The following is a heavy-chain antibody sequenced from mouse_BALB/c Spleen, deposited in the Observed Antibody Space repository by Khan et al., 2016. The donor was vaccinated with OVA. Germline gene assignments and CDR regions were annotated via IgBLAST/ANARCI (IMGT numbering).Heavy chain of an antibody. CDR3: ARRGLRWDFDY. V-gene: IGHV1-7*01. Sequence: QVQLKQSGAELTKPGASVKMSCKASGYTFINYWILWIKQRPGQGLEWIGYINPSTGYTEYTHNFKEKATLTADKSSSTAYMQLSSLTSEDSTVYYCARRGLRWDFDYWGQGTTLTVSS. CDR1: GYTFINYW. D-gene: IGHD1-1*01. CDR2: INPSTGYT. J-gene: IGHJ2*01.